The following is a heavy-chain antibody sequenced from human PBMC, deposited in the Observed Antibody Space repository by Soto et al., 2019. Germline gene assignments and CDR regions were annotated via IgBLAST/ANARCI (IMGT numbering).Heavy chain of an antibody. CDR1: GFTFSNFA. Sequence: QVQLVESGGGVVQPGGSLRLSCAASGFTFSNFAMHWVRQAPGKGLEWVAATSSDGKNKDYGDSVRGRFTISRDNSKKTLFLQMNSLRPEDTAVYYCARERAIAATGIFYSWGQGTLVTVSS. CDR2: TSSDGKNK. D-gene: IGHD6-13*01. J-gene: IGHJ5*01. CDR3: ARERAIAATGIFYS. V-gene: IGHV3-30*04.